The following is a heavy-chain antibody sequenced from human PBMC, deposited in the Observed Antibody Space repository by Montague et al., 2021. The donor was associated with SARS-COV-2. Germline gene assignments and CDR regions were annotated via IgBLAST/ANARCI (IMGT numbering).Heavy chain of an antibody. Sequence: VKPTQTLTLTCTFSGFSLSTSGVGVGWIRQPPGKALEWLALIYWDDDKRYSPSLKSRLTITKDTSKNQVVLTMTNMDPVDTATYYCAHSGYDILTGYLNLIDYWGQGTLVTVSS. CDR1: GFSLSTSGVG. V-gene: IGHV2-5*02. CDR2: IYWDDDK. CDR3: AHSGYDILTGYLNLIDY. J-gene: IGHJ4*02. D-gene: IGHD3-9*01.